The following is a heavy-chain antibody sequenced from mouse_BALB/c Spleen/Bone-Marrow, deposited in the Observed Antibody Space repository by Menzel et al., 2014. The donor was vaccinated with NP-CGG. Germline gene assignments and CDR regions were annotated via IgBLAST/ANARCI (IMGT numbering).Heavy chain of an antibody. D-gene: IGHD1-1*01. CDR1: GYAFSNYW. Sequence: QVQLQQSGAELVRPGSSVKIPCKASGYAFSNYWMNWVKQRPGQGLEWIGQIYPGDGDTNYNGKFKGKATLTADKSSSTAYMQLSSLTSEDSAVYFCARRDGSTYYYAMDYWGQGTSVTVSS. V-gene: IGHV1-80*01. J-gene: IGHJ4*01. CDR2: IYPGDGDT. CDR3: ARRDGSTYYYAMDY.